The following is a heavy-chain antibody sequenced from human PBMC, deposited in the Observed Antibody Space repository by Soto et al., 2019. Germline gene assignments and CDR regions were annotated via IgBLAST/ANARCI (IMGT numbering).Heavy chain of an antibody. D-gene: IGHD3-10*01. CDR3: TTVGYYGSGSYLAPYFNH. J-gene: IGHJ4*02. Sequence: PGGSLRLSCAASGFTFSYVYMSWVRQAPGKGLEWVGRIKTKTDGGTRDYAAPVKGRFSISRDDSKNTLILEMTSLKTEDTAVYYCTTVGYYGSGSYLAPYFNHWGQGALVTV. CDR1: GFTFSYVY. CDR2: IKTKTDGGTR. V-gene: IGHV3-15*01.